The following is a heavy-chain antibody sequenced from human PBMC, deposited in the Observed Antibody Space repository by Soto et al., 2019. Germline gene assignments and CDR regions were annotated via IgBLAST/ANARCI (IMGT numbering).Heavy chain of an antibody. D-gene: IGHD3-22*01. CDR1: GGSLSNDG. CDR3: ARGDATKIVVTTYYAMDD. J-gene: IGHJ6*02. V-gene: IGHV1-69*12. CDR2: IIPVFGTP. Sequence: QVQLVQTGAEVKKPGSSVKVSGKASGGSLSNDGISWVRQAPGQGLEWMGAIIPVFGTPNYAQKFQDRVTITADESTTTGYREVRSLTSEDTAVYYCARGDATKIVVTTYYAMDDWGQGTTVTVSS.